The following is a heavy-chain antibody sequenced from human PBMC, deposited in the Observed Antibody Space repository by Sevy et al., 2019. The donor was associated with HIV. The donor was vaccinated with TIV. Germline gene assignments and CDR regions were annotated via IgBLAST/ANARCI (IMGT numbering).Heavy chain of an antibody. J-gene: IGHJ4*02. CDR3: ARDDCSSLSCHGSLLY. CDR2: ISTLNVNT. V-gene: IGHV1-18*01. D-gene: IGHD2-2*01. Sequence: ASVKVSCKASGYTFTSYGISWVRQAPGQGLEWLGWISTLNVNTNNAQKFQGRVTMTTDTSTGTASMELRSLRSDDTAVYYCARDDCSSLSCHGSLLYWGQGTLVNVSS. CDR1: GYTFTSYG.